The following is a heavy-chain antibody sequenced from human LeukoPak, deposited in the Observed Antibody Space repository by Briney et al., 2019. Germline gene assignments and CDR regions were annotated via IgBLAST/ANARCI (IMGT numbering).Heavy chain of an antibody. J-gene: IGHJ3*02. V-gene: IGHV4-59*12. Sequence: SETLSLTCTVSGGSISSYYWSWIRQSPGKGLEWIGHIYYTGSTDYNPSLKSRVTISVDTSKNQFSLKLSSVTAADTAVYYCASSLVRGVKGQAFDIWGQGTMVTVSS. D-gene: IGHD3-10*01. CDR3: ASSLVRGVKGQAFDI. CDR2: IYYTGST. CDR1: GGSISSYY.